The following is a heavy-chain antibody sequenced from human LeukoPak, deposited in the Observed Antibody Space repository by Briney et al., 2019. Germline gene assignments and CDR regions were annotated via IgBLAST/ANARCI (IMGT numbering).Heavy chain of an antibody. D-gene: IGHD4-17*01. Sequence: SVKVSCKASGGTFSSYAISWVRQAPGQGPEWMGRIIPIFGTANYAQKFQGRVTITTEDSTNTSYMELSSLRSEDTAVYYCARSYYGDYYMDVWGKGTTVTVSS. V-gene: IGHV1-69*05. CDR1: GGTFSSYA. CDR2: IIPIFGTA. CDR3: ARSYYGDYYMDV. J-gene: IGHJ6*03.